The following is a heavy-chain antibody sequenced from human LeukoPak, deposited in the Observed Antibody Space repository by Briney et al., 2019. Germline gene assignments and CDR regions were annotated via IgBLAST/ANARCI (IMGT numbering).Heavy chain of an antibody. Sequence: ASVKVSCKASGYTFTGYYMHWVRQAPGQGLEWMGWISTYNGNTNYAQKLQGRVTMTTDTSTSTAYMELRSLRSDDTAVYYCARDYPDTAMVYPDYWGQGTLVTVSS. CDR1: GYTFTGYY. CDR2: ISTYNGNT. CDR3: ARDYPDTAMVYPDY. V-gene: IGHV1-18*04. D-gene: IGHD5-18*01. J-gene: IGHJ4*02.